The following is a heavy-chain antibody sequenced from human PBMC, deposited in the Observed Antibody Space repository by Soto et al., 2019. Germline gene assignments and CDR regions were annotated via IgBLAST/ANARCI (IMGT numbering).Heavy chain of an antibody. J-gene: IGHJ6*02. V-gene: IGHV1-8*01. Sequence: QVQLVQSGAGVKKPGASVKVSCKASGYTFTSYDINWVRQATGQGLEWMGWMNPNSGNTGYAQKFQGRVTMTRNTSISTAYMELSSLRSEDTAVYYCARARYCSGGSCFYYGMDVWGQGTTVTVSS. CDR1: GYTFTSYD. D-gene: IGHD2-15*01. CDR3: ARARYCSGGSCFYYGMDV. CDR2: MNPNSGNT.